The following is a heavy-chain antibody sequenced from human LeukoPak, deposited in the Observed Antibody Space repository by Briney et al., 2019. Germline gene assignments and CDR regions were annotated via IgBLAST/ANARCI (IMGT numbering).Heavy chain of an antibody. Sequence: SGPALVKPTQTLTLTCTFSGFSLSTSGMRVSWIRQPPGKALEWHARIDWDDDKFYSTSLKTRLTISKDTSKNQVVLTMTNMDPVDTATYYCARYDSSGYWFDYWGQGTLVTVSS. CDR1: GFSLSTSGMR. CDR3: ARYDSSGYWFDY. CDR2: IDWDDDK. J-gene: IGHJ4*02. V-gene: IGHV2-70*04. D-gene: IGHD3-22*01.